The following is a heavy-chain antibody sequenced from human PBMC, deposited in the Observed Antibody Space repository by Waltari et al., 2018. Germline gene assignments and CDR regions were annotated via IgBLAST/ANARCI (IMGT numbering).Heavy chain of an antibody. Sequence: GQLVECGGGVVQDGRSLRLACAVSDFTFSSYAMPWVRQAPGKGLEWVAVISYNERNIYYVDSVKGRFTISRDNSKKMLYLQMNSLITEDTAVYYCARDYCDRTNCHGMDVWGQGTTVTVSS. V-gene: IGHV3-30*04. CDR3: ARDYCDRTNCHGMDV. CDR1: DFTFSSYA. D-gene: IGHD3-22*01. CDR2: ISYNERNI. J-gene: IGHJ6*02.